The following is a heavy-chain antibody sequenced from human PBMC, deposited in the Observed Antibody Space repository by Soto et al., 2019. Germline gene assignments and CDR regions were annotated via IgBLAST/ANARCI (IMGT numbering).Heavy chain of an antibody. Sequence: SETLSLTCAVSGGSISSGGYSWSWIRQPPGKGLEWIGYIYHSGSTYYNPSLKSRVTISVDRSKNQFSLKLSSVTAADTAVYYCASYYDFWSGNWFDPWGQGTLVTVSS. CDR3: ASYYDFWSGNWFDP. CDR2: IYHSGST. D-gene: IGHD3-3*01. J-gene: IGHJ5*02. CDR1: GGSISSGGYS. V-gene: IGHV4-30-2*01.